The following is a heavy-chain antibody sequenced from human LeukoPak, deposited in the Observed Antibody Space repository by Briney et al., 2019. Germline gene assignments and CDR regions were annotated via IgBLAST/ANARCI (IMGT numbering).Heavy chain of an antibody. V-gene: IGHV4-4*07. J-gene: IGHJ4*02. D-gene: IGHD5-24*01. CDR1: GGSFSSYY. CDR3: ATGDGYNSFDY. CDR2: IYTSGST. Sequence: ETLSLTCTVSGGSFSSYYWSWIRQPAGKGREWIGRIYTSGSTNYNSSLKSRVTMSVDTSKNQVSLKLSSVTAADTAVYYCATGDGYNSFDYWGQGTLVTVSS.